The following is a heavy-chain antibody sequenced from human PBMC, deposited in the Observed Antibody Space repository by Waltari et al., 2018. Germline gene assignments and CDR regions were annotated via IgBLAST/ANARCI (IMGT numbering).Heavy chain of an antibody. J-gene: IGHJ5*01. D-gene: IGHD3-10*01. Sequence: EAHLVESGGRETRPGGSLRLSCVASGFYFAFNGMCWVRQGPGKGLEWVGSISYNGGKTYYAESVEGRFSISRDNAESSLYLQMNSLRVEDTALYYCAKEGGYSYYNNYFDSWGQGTRVTVSS. CDR2: ISYNGGKT. CDR3: AKEGGYSYYNNYFDS. CDR1: GFYFAFNG. V-gene: IGHV3-20*04.